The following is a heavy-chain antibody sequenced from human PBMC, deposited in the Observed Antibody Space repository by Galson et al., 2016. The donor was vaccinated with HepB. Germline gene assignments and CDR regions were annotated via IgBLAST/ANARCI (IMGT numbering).Heavy chain of an antibody. Sequence: ASGFTFSSSAMHWVRQAPGKGLEWVAVISKDGRNKYYADSVAGRLTVSRDNSNNTLFLQMNTLRAEDTAVYYCARRGPRHGRAPRHGDYDHFDSWGQGTLVTISS. D-gene: IGHD4-17*01. J-gene: IGHJ4*02. V-gene: IGHV3-30*04. CDR3: ARRGPRHGRAPRHGDYDHFDS. CDR2: ISKDGRNK. CDR1: GFTFSSSA.